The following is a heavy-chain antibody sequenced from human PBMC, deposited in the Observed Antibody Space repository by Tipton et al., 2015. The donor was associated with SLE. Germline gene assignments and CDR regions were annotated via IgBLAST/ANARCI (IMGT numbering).Heavy chain of an antibody. CDR1: GFTFSSYA. CDR3: AKDLLLWFGETVDY. J-gene: IGHJ4*02. V-gene: IGHV3-23*01. D-gene: IGHD3-10*01. CDR2: ISGSGGST. Sequence: GSLRLSCAASGFTFSSYAMSWVRQAPGKRLEWVSAISGSGGSTYYADSVKGRFTISRDNSKNTLYLQMNSLRAEDTAVYYCAKDLLLWFGETVDYWGQGTLVTVSS.